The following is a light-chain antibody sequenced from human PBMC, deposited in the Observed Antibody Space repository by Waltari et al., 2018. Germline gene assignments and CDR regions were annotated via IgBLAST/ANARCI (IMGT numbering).Light chain of an antibody. CDR2: RGS. CDR3: VQAIAFPFT. V-gene: IGKV2-40*01. Sequence: DIVMTKTTLSLPITPGEPASISCRSSQSLLHSNGNTYLHWYLQKPGQSPQLLIYRGSNRASGVPDRFSGSGSGTDFTLKISKVEAEDVGVYYCVQAIAFPFTFGPGTKLDIK. J-gene: IGKJ3*01. CDR1: QSLLHSNGNTY.